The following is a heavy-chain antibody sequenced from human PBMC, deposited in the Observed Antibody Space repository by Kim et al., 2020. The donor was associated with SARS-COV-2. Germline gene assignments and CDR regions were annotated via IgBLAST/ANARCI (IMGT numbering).Heavy chain of an antibody. CDR3: ARESWHTSHSGSYSLDAFDI. D-gene: IGHD1-26*01. J-gene: IGHJ3*02. CDR1: GYTFTGYY. V-gene: IGHV1-2*02. Sequence: ASVKVSCKASGYTFTGYYIHWVRQAPGQGLEWMGWISPDSGGSNYAQKFQGRVTMTRDTSISTAYMELSRLRSDDTAVFYCARESWHTSHSGSYSLDAFDIWGQGTMVTVSS. CDR2: ISPDSGGS.